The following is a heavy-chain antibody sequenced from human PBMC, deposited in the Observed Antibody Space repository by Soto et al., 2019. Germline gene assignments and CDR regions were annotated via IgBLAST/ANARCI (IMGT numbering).Heavy chain of an antibody. D-gene: IGHD6-19*01. Sequence: QVTLKESGPVLVKPTETLTLTCTVSVLSLSNARMGLSWIRQPPGKALEWLAHIFSNDEKSYSTSLKSRLTISKDTSKSQVVLTMTNMDPVDTATYYCARTMGQWMVRGWFDPWGQGTLVTVSS. CDR1: VLSLSNARMG. CDR3: ARTMGQWMVRGWFDP. J-gene: IGHJ5*02. V-gene: IGHV2-26*01. CDR2: IFSNDEK.